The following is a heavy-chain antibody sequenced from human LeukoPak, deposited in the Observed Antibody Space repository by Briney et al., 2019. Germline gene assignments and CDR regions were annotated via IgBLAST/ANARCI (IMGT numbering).Heavy chain of an antibody. D-gene: IGHD3-10*01. CDR1: GGSISSGGYS. CDR3: ARENTDRTFYGSGSYHYGMDV. Sequence: PSQTLSLTCAVSGGSISSGGYSWSWIRQPPGKGLEWIGYIYHSGSTYYNPSLKSRVTISVDRSKNQFSLKLSSVTAADTAVYYCARENTDRTFYGSGSYHYGMDVWGQGTTVTVSS. J-gene: IGHJ6*02. CDR2: IYHSGST. V-gene: IGHV4-30-2*01.